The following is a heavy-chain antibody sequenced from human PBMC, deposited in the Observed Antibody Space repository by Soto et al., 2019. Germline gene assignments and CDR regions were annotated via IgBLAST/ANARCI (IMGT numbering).Heavy chain of an antibody. CDR3: ATAEVDY. V-gene: IGHV3-74*01. Sequence: GSLRLSCAVSGFTFANHWMHWVRQAPGKGLEWVSRMNSDGSTTDYADSVKGRFTVSRDNAKNTLYLQMNSLRAEDTAVYYCATAEVDYWGPGTLVTVS. CDR1: GFTFANHW. J-gene: IGHJ4*02. CDR2: MNSDGSTT.